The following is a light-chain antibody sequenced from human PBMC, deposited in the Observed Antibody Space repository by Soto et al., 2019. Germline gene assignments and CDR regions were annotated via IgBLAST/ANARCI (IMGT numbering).Light chain of an antibody. Sequence: QSALTQPASVSGSPGQSITISCTGTNSDVGGYTYVSWYQQHPGKAPKLMIYDVSNRPSGVSNRFSGSKSGNTASLTLSGLQADDEADYYCSSYTSSSTPYVFGTGTKLTVL. CDR1: NSDVGGYTY. J-gene: IGLJ1*01. CDR2: DVS. V-gene: IGLV2-14*03. CDR3: SSYTSSSTPYV.